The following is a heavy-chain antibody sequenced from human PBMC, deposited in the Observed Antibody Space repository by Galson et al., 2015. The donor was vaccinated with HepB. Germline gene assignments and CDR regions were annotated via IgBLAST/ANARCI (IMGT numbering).Heavy chain of an antibody. Sequence: SLRLSCAASGFTFSNYAMTWVRQAPGKGLEWVSAISKSGDKTYYADSVKGRFTISRDNSKNTLYLQMNSLGAEDTAVYYCAKDVGVSEYYYDSSAYYLTFDYWGQGTLVTVSS. CDR2: ISKSGDKT. CDR3: AKDVGVSEYYYDSSAYYLTFDY. V-gene: IGHV3-23*01. D-gene: IGHD3-22*01. J-gene: IGHJ4*02. CDR1: GFTFSNYA.